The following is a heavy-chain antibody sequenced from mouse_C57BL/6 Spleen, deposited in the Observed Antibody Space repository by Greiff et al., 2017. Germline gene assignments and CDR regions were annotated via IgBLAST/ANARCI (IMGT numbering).Heavy chain of an antibody. CDR3: ARRGLRLRDMGY. CDR2: INPNNGGT. V-gene: IGHV1-26*01. Sequence: EVQLQQSGPELVKPGASVKISCKASGYTFTDYYMNWVRQSQGKSLEWIGDINPNNGGTSYNQKFKGKATLTVDKSSSTAYMELRSLTSEDSAVYYCARRGLRLRDMGYWGQGTSVTVAS. D-gene: IGHD3-2*02. CDR1: GYTFTDYY. J-gene: IGHJ4*01.